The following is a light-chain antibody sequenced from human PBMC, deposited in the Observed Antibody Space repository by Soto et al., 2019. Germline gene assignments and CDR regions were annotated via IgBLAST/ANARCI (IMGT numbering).Light chain of an antibody. Sequence: QSALTQPASVSGSPGQSITISCTGTSSDVGAYNYDSWYQQHPGKAPKLMIFEVSDRPSRVSNRFSGSKSGNTASLTISGLQAEDEADYYCSSYTSSNTLVFGGGTKLTVL. CDR3: SSYTSSNTLV. V-gene: IGLV2-14*01. CDR1: SSDVGAYNY. J-gene: IGLJ2*01. CDR2: EVS.